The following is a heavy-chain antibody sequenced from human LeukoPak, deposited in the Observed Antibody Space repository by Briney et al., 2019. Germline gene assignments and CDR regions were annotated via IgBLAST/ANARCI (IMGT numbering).Heavy chain of an antibody. CDR1: GYSFTSYW. D-gene: IGHD6-6*01. CDR3: ARAEYSSPIDY. Sequence: GESLKISCKGSGYSFTSYWISWVRQMPGKGLEWMGRIDPSDSYTNYSPSFKGHVTISADKSINTAYLQWSSLKASDSAMYYCARAEYSSPIDYWGQGTLVTVSS. V-gene: IGHV5-10-1*01. J-gene: IGHJ4*02. CDR2: IDPSDSYT.